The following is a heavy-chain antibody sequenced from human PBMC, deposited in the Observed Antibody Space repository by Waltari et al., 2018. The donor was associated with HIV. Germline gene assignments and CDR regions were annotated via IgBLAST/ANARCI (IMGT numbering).Heavy chain of an antibody. CDR1: GGSISSNNYY. J-gene: IGHJ4*02. D-gene: IGHD1-1*01. Sequence: QLQLQESGPGLVKPSETLSLTCTVSGGSISSNNYYWGWIRQPPGKGMEWIGTIDYSGRTYYNPSLNSRVTVSVDTSKNQFSLQVSSVTAADTAVYFCARLLDYNFFDFWGQGILVTVSS. CDR3: ARLLDYNFFDF. V-gene: IGHV4-39*01. CDR2: IDYSGRT.